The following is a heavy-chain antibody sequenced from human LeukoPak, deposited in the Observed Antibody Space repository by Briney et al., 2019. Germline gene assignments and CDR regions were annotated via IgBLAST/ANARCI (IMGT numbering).Heavy chain of an antibody. CDR3: ARDASGYFHYYYMDV. V-gene: IGHV3-21*01. CDR2: ISTVSTYT. D-gene: IGHD3-3*01. CDR1: GFTFSDYS. Sequence: GGSLRLTCAASGFTFSDYSINWVRQAPGKGLEWVSSISTVSTYTNYADSVRGRCSISRDNAKGLLYLQMSNLGDEDTGVYYCARDASGYFHYYYMDVWGKGTTVTVSS. J-gene: IGHJ6*03.